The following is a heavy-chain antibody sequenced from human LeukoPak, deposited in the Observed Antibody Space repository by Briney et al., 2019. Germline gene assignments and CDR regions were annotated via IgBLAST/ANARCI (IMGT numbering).Heavy chain of an antibody. CDR1: GGSISSGSYY. Sequence: KPSETLSLTCTVSGGSISSGSYYWSWIRQPAGKGLEWIGRIYTSGSTNYNPSLKSRVTISVDTSKNQFSLKLSSVTAADTAVYYCARVVVVAALSGLYYYYYMDVWGKGTTVTISS. CDR3: ARVVVVAALSGLYYYYYMDV. J-gene: IGHJ6*03. D-gene: IGHD2-15*01. V-gene: IGHV4-61*02. CDR2: IYTSGST.